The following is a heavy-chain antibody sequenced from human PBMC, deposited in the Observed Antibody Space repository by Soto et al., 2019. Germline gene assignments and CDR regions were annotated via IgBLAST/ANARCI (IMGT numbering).Heavy chain of an antibody. Sequence: PSETLSLTCIVSGDSIRSYYWTWIRQPPGKGLQWIGYVFHTGSTNYNPSLKSRVTISEDASKNQVSLRLTSVTAADTAVYFCARDQYHWKIWGQGTLVTVYS. V-gene: IGHV4-59*01. J-gene: IGHJ4*02. CDR1: GDSIRSYY. D-gene: IGHD1-20*01. CDR2: VFHTGST. CDR3: ARDQYHWKI.